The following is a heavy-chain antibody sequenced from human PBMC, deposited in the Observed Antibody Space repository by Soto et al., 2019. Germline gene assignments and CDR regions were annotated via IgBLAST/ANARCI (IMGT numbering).Heavy chain of an antibody. CDR2: IYYSGST. J-gene: IGHJ3*02. CDR3: ARGYYDILTGYGAFDI. V-gene: IGHV4-31*03. D-gene: IGHD3-9*01. Sequence: SETLSLTCTVSGGSISSGGYYWSWIRQHPGKGLEWIGYIYYSGSTYYNPSLKSRVTISVDTSKNQFSLKLSSVTAADTAVYYCARGYYDILTGYGAFDIWGQGTMVTVSS. CDR1: GGSISSGGYY.